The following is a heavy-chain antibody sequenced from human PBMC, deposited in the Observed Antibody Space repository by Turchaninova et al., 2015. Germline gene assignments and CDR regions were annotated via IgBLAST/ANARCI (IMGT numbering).Heavy chain of an antibody. CDR2: IKQDGREK. CDR1: GFTFSSSW. J-gene: IGHJ4*02. CDR3: ARGSTTFDY. D-gene: IGHD5/OR15-5a*01. Sequence: EVQLVESGGGLVQPGGSLTLSCAASGFTFSSSWMTWVRQRPGKGLGWVANIKQDGREKYYADSVKGRFTNARDNAKNSLYLQMNSLRAEDTAVYYCARGSTTFDYWGQGILVTVSS. V-gene: IGHV3-7*03.